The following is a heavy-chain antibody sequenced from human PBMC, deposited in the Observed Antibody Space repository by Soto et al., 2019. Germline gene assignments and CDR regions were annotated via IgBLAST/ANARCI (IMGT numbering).Heavy chain of an antibody. V-gene: IGHV4-31*03. CDR1: GGSISSGGYY. D-gene: IGHD3-22*01. CDR3: ARELPTSSGYYYGVFDY. CDR2: IYYSGST. J-gene: IGHJ4*02. Sequence: PSETLSLTCTVSGGSISSGGYYWSWIRQHPGKGLEWIGYIYYSGSTYYNPSLKSRVTISVDMSKNQFSLKLSSVTAADTAVYYCARELPTSSGYYYGVFDYWGQGTLVTVSS.